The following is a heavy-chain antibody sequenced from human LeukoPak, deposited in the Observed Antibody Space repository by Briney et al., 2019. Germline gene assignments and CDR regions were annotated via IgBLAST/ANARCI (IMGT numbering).Heavy chain of an antibody. CDR2: IYSGGST. Sequence: AGGSLRLSCAASGFTVSSNYMSWVRQAPGKGLEWVSVIYSGGSTYYADSVKGRFTISRHNSKNTLYPQMNSLRAEDTAVYYCAASPKANYDSRANFDYWGQGTLVTVSS. J-gene: IGHJ4*02. CDR1: GFTVSSNY. D-gene: IGHD3-22*01. V-gene: IGHV3-53*04. CDR3: AASPKANYDSRANFDY.